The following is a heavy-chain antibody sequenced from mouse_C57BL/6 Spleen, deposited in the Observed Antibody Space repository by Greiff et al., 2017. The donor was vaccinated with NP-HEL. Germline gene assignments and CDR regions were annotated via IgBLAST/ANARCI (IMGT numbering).Heavy chain of an antibody. CDR1: GYTFTSYT. CDR2: INPSSGYT. V-gene: IGHV1-4*01. Sequence: VQLQQSGAELARPGASVKMSCKASGYTFTSYTMHWVKQRTGQGLEWIGYINPSSGYTKYNQKFKDKATLTADKSSSTAYMQLSSLTSEDSALYYCERYDYRRSLYFDCWLRGST. CDR3: ERYDYRRSLYFDC. J-gene: IGHJ2*01. D-gene: IGHD1-1*01.